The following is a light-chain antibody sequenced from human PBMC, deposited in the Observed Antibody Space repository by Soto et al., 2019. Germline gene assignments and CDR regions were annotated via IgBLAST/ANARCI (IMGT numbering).Light chain of an antibody. V-gene: IGKV1-5*03. Sequence: DIQMTQSPSTLSSSVGDRVTITCRASQSISRSLAWYQQKPGKAPKILIYKASSLESGVPSRFSGSGSGTELTLTISRLQPDDFATYYCQQYGSYPDTFGQGTRLVI. CDR3: QQYGSYPDT. CDR1: QSISRS. J-gene: IGKJ5*01. CDR2: KAS.